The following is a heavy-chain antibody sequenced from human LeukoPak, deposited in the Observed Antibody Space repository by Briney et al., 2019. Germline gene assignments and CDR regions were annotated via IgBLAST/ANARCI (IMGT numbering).Heavy chain of an antibody. CDR2: ISSSSSYI. J-gene: IGHJ4*02. CDR1: GFTFSSYS. D-gene: IGHD6-13*01. V-gene: IGHV3-21*01. CDR3: ARDKYRLYSSSWRAFDY. Sequence: GGSLRLSCAASGFTFSSYSMNWVRQAPGKGLEWVSSISSSSSYIYYADSVKGRFTISRDDAKNSLYLQMNSLRAEDTAVYYCARDKYRLYSSSWRAFDYWGQGTLVTVSS.